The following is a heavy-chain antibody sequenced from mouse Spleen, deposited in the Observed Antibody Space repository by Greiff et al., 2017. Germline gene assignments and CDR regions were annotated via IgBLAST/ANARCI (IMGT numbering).Heavy chain of an antibody. J-gene: IGHJ4*01. V-gene: IGHV1-82*01. CDR1: GYAFSSSW. D-gene: IGHD2-1*01. CDR2: IYPGDGDT. Sequence: QVQLKESGPELVKPGASVKISCKASGYAFSSSWMNWVKQRPGKGLEWIGRIYPGDGDTNYNGKFKGKATLTADKSSSTAYMQLSSLTSEDSAVYFCANYGNLYYYAMDYWGQGTSVTASS. CDR3: ANYGNLYYYAMDY.